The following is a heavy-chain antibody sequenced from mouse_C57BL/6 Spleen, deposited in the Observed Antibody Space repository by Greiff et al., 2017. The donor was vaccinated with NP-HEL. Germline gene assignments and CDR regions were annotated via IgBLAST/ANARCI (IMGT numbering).Heavy chain of an antibody. Sequence: EVKLMESGGGLVQPKGSLKLSCAASGFSFNTYAMNWVRQAPGKGLEWVARIRSKSNNYATYYADSVKDRFTISRDDSESMLYLQMNNLKTEDTAMYYCVRQVGLYYFDYWGQGTTLTVSS. CDR2: IRSKSNNYAT. J-gene: IGHJ2*01. CDR3: VRQVGLYYFDY. V-gene: IGHV10-1*01. CDR1: GFSFNTYA. D-gene: IGHD4-1*01.